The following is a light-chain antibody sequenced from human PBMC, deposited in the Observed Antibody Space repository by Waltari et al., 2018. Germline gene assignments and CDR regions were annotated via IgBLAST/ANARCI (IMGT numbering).Light chain of an antibody. J-gene: IGKJ1*01. V-gene: IGKV1-8*01. Sequence: AIRMTQSPSSLSASIGDRATISCRASQGVSPYLAWYQQKPGKAPSLLIHAASTLQSGVPSRFSGSGTGTDFTLTITCLQSEDFATYYCQQYHDYPWTFGQGTKVDI. CDR3: QQYHDYPWT. CDR2: AAS. CDR1: QGVSPY.